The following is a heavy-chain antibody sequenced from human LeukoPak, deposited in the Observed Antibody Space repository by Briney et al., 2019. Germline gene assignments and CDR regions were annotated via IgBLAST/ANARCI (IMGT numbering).Heavy chain of an antibody. J-gene: IGHJ5*02. CDR2: VYPGHSDV. V-gene: IGHV5-51*01. CDR1: GYNFASYW. Sequence: GESLKISCKGSGYNFASYWIAWVRPMPEKGLEYMGTVYPGHSDVRYSPSFQGQVTISADKSISTAYLQWSSLKASDSAIYFCARGSGGFDPWGQGTLVIVSS. CDR3: ARGSGGFDP.